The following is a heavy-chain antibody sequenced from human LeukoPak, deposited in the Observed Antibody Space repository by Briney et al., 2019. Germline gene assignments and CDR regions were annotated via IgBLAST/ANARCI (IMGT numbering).Heavy chain of an antibody. V-gene: IGHV3-30*18. CDR3: AKTYYYGSGSFDY. J-gene: IGHJ4*02. CDR2: ISYDGSNK. CDR1: GFTFSSYG. Sequence: GRSLRLSCAASGFTFSSYGMHWVRQAPGKGLEWVAVISYDGSNKYYADSVKGRFTISGDNSKNTLYLQMNSLRAEDTAVYYCAKTYYYGSGSFDYWGQGTLVTVSS. D-gene: IGHD3-10*01.